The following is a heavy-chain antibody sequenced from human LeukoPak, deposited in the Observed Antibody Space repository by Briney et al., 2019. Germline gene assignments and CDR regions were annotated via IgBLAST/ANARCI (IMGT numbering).Heavy chain of an antibody. CDR2: FSTSSGTI. J-gene: IGHJ3*02. CDR1: GFTFSSYS. D-gene: IGHD2-8*01. CDR3: ARDSMHAFDI. Sequence: PGGSLRLCCAASGFTFSSYSMNWVRQAPGEGLEWISYFSTSSGTISYADSVKGRFTISRDNAKNSLYLQMNSLRAEDTAVYYCARDSMHAFDIWGQGTMVTVSS. V-gene: IGHV3-48*01.